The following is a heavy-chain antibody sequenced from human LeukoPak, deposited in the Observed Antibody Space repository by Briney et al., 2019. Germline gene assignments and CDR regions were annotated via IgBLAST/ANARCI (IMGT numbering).Heavy chain of an antibody. CDR3: ARCGIYYYYGMDV. D-gene: IGHD2-15*01. V-gene: IGHV4-34*01. J-gene: IGHJ6*02. Sequence: SETLSLTCTVSGGSISSYYWSWIRQPPGKGLEWIGEINHSGSTNYNPSLKSRVTISVDTSKNQFSLKLSSVTAADTAVYYCARCGIYYYYGMDVWGQGTTVTVSS. CDR2: INHSGST. CDR1: GGSISSYY.